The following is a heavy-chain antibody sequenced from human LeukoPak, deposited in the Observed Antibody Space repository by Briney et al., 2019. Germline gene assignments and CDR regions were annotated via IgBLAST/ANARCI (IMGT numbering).Heavy chain of an antibody. CDR3: AGGGIAAAPKYFDY. V-gene: IGHV4-39*07. Sequence: SETLSLTCTVSGGSISSSSYYWGWIRQPPGKGLEWIGSIYYSGSTNYNPSLKSRDTISVDTSKNQFSLKLSSVTAADTAVYYCAGGGIAAAPKYFDYWGQGTLVTVSS. CDR2: IYYSGST. J-gene: IGHJ4*02. D-gene: IGHD6-13*01. CDR1: GGSISSSSYY.